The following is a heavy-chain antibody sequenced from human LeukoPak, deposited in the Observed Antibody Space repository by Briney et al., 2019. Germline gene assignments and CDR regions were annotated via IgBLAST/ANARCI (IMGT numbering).Heavy chain of an antibody. Sequence: GGSLRLSCAASGFTFSSYWMSWVRQAPGKGLEWVANIKLDGSEKYYVDSVKGRFTISRDNAKNSLYLQMNSLRAEDTAVYYCARESPGSSDAFDIWGQGTMVTVSS. J-gene: IGHJ3*02. CDR2: IKLDGSEK. CDR1: GFTFSSYW. D-gene: IGHD6-6*01. V-gene: IGHV3-7*01. CDR3: ARESPGSSDAFDI.